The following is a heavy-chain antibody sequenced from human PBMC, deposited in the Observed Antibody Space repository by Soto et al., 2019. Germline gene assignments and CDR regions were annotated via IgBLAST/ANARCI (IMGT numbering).Heavy chain of an antibody. CDR1: VFMFISYA. CDR3: ARVASSSSWHIPHFDQ. D-gene: IGHD6-13*01. CDR2: IWYDGSTK. Sequence: GWSLRLSCASSVFMFISYAMHWVRQAPGKGLEWVAGIWYDGSTKYYGDSVKGRYSISRDNSKNMLDLQMNSLRAEDTAVYYCARVASSSSWHIPHFDQWGQGTLVTVSS. J-gene: IGHJ4*02. V-gene: IGHV3-33*01.